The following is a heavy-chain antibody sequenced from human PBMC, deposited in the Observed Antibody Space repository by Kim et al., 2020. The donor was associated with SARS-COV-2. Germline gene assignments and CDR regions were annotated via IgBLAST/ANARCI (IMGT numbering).Heavy chain of an antibody. D-gene: IGHD6-13*01. J-gene: IGHJ4*02. V-gene: IGHV6-1*01. CDR3: ARNSSSSLFDY. Sequence: DYAVSVKSRITINPDTSKSQFFLQLNSVTPEDTAVYYCARNSSSSLFDYWGQGTLVTVSS.